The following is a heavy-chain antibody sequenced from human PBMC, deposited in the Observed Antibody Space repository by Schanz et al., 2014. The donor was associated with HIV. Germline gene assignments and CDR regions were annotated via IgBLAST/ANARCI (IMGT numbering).Heavy chain of an antibody. V-gene: IGHV3-23*01. J-gene: IGHJ6*02. CDR1: GFIFSTYA. Sequence: EVQLLESGGGLVQPGGSLTVSCAASGFIFSTYAMTWVRQAPGKGLEWVSVISARADNTYYANSVKGRFMISRDNSKNTIYLQMNSLRVDDTAVYYCARAMVRGSGNYFYYYGLDVWGQGTTVTVSS. D-gene: IGHD3-10*01. CDR2: ISARADNT. CDR3: ARAMVRGSGNYFYYYGLDV.